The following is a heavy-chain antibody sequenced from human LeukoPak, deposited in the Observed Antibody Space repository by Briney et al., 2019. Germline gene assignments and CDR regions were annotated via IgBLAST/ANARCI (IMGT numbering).Heavy chain of an antibody. J-gene: IGHJ4*02. Sequence: GGSLKLSCAASGFTFSGSAMHWVRQASGKGLEWVGRIRSKANSYATAYAASVKGRFTISRDDSKTTAYLQMNSLKTEDTAVYYCTRHGGYYNGQDYWGQGTLVTVSS. CDR1: GFTFSGSA. V-gene: IGHV3-73*01. D-gene: IGHD3-9*01. CDR3: TRHGGYYNGQDY. CDR2: IRSKANSYAT.